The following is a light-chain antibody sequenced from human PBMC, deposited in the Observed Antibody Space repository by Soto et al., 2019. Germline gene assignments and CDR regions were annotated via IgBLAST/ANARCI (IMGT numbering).Light chain of an antibody. CDR2: DAS. J-gene: IGKJ1*01. CDR1: KSVSSSN. CDR3: QQYGSSPRT. V-gene: IGKV3-20*01. Sequence: EIVLTQSPGTLSLSPGERATLSSRASKSVSSSNLAWYQQKPGQAPRLLIYDASSRATGIPDRFSGSGSGTDFTLTISRLGPEDFAVYYCQQYGSSPRTFGQGTKVEIK.